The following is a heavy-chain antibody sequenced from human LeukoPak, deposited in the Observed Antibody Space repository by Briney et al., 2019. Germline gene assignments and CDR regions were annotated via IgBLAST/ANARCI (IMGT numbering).Heavy chain of an antibody. V-gene: IGHV4-59*01. CDR1: GGSISSYY. J-gene: IGHJ4*02. D-gene: IGHD4-17*01. Sequence: SETLSLTCTVSGGSISSYYWSWIRQPPGKGLEWTGYIYYSGSTNYNPSLKSRVTISVDTSKNQFSLKLSSVTAADTAVYYCARESRDYGDYVPFDYWGQGTLVTVSS. CDR2: IYYSGST. CDR3: ARESRDYGDYVPFDY.